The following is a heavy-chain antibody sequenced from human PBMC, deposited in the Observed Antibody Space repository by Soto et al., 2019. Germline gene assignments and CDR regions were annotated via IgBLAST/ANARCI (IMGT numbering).Heavy chain of an antibody. J-gene: IGHJ6*02. CDR1: GGSISSSSYY. CDR3: ARLAVAGTGAGYYYYGMDV. V-gene: IGHV4-39*01. D-gene: IGHD6-19*01. Sequence: SETLSLTCTVSGGSISSSSYYWGWIRQPPGKGLEWIGSIYYSGSTYYNPSLKSRVTISVDTSKNQFSLKLSSVTAADTAVYYCARLAVAGTGAGYYYYGMDVWGQGTTAT. CDR2: IYYSGST.